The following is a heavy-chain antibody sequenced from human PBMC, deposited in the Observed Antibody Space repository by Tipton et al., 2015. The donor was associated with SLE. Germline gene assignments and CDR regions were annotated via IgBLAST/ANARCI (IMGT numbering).Heavy chain of an antibody. CDR3: ARRGVGHYFDY. J-gene: IGHJ4*02. Sequence: TLSLTCAVYGGSFSGYYWSWIRQPPGKGLEWIGEINHSGSTNYNPSLKSRVTMSVDTSKNQFSLHLSSVTAADTAVYFCARRGVGHYFDYWGQGALITVSS. V-gene: IGHV4-34*01. D-gene: IGHD1-26*01. CDR2: INHSGST. CDR1: GGSFSGYY.